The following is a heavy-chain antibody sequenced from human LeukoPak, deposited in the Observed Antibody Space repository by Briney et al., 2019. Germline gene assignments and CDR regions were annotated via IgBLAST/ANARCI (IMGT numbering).Heavy chain of an antibody. Sequence: RSLTLSCAASGFTFSSYAMHWVRQAPGKGLEWVAVISYDGSNKYYADSVKGRFTISRDNSKNTLYLQMNSLRAEDTAVYCCARDQSTMVRGVIYYYYGMDVWGQGTTVTVSS. J-gene: IGHJ6*02. CDR2: ISYDGSNK. CDR3: ARDQSTMVRGVIYYYYGMDV. V-gene: IGHV3-30-3*01. D-gene: IGHD3-10*01. CDR1: GFTFSSYA.